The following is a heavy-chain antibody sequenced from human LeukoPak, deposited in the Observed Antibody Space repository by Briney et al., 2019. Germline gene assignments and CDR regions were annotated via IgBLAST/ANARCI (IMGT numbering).Heavy chain of an antibody. CDR1: IVIFSASN. Sequence: GGSLRLSCAASIVIFSASNINWVRQAPGKGLEWVSYISSSSDYIYYADSVKGRFTISRDNAKNSLYLQMNSLRAEDTAVYYCGRGGGIVGTTHFDYGGQGTLVTVSS. CDR2: ISSSSDYI. CDR3: GRGGGIVGTTHFDY. V-gene: IGHV3-21*01. D-gene: IGHD1-26*01. J-gene: IGHJ4*02.